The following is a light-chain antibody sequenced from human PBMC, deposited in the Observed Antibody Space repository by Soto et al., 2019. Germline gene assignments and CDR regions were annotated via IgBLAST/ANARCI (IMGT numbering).Light chain of an antibody. CDR2: GAS. V-gene: IGKV3-20*01. Sequence: EIVLTQSPGTLSLSPGERATLSCRASQSVSSTYLAWYQQKPGQAPRVLVYGASNTATGIPDRLRGSGSGTDLTLPNSRLEPEDFAVYFCQQYGTSPPFTFGHGTKVEIK. J-gene: IGKJ2*01. CDR1: QSVSSTY. CDR3: QQYGTSPPFT.